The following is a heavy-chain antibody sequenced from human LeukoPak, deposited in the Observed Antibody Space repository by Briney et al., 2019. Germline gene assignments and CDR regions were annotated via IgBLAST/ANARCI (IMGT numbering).Heavy chain of an antibody. V-gene: IGHV4-38-2*01. CDR1: GYSISSGYY. Sequence: PPETLSLTCAVSGYSISSGYYWGWIRQPPGKGLEWIGSIYHSGSTYYNPSLKSRVTISVGTSKNQFSLKLSSVTAADTAVYYCARQVLVQLIDYWGQGTLVTVSS. D-gene: IGHD5-24*01. J-gene: IGHJ4*02. CDR3: ARQVLVQLIDY. CDR2: IYHSGST.